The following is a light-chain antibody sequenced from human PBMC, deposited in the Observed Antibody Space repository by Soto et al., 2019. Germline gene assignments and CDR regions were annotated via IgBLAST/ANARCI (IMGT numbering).Light chain of an antibody. CDR1: RSDVGGYDF. J-gene: IGLJ2*01. Sequence: QSVLTQPRSVSGSPGQTVTISCTGTRSDVGGYDFVSWYQQHPGKAPKLMISDVSTRPSGVPDRFSSSKSGNTASLTISGLQAEDEADYYCCSYAGDLALFGGGTKVTVL. CDR3: CSYAGDLAL. CDR2: DVS. V-gene: IGLV2-11*01.